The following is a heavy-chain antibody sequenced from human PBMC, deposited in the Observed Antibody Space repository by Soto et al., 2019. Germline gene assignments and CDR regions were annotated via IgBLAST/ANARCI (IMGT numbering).Heavy chain of an antibody. CDR3: ARERPDGSRLDP. Sequence: QVQLQESGPGLVKPSQTLSLTCTVSGGSISSGDYYWSWIRQPPGKGLEWIGYIYYSGSTYYNPSRKRRVNLPVDTSTNQFSLKLSSVTAADTAVYYCARERPDGSRLDPWGQGTLVTVSS. D-gene: IGHD6-13*01. V-gene: IGHV4-30-4*01. CDR1: GGSISSGDYY. J-gene: IGHJ5*02. CDR2: IYYSGST.